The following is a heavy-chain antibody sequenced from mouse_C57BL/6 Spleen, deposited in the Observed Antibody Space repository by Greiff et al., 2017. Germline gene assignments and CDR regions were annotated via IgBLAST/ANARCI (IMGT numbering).Heavy chain of an antibody. J-gene: IGHJ4*01. D-gene: IGHD2-3*01. CDR3: ARSYDGDDYAMDY. V-gene: IGHV1-53*01. CDR1: GYTFTSYW. CDR2: INPSNGGT. Sequence: QVHVKQPGTELVKPGASVKLSCKASGYTFTSYWMPWVQQRPGQGLEWIGNINPSNGGTNYNEKFKSKATRTVDKSSSTAYMQLSSLTSEDSAVYYCARSYDGDDYAMDYWGQGTSVTVSS.